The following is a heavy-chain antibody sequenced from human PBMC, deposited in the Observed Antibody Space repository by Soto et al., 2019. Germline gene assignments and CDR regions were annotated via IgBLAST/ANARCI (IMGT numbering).Heavy chain of an antibody. V-gene: IGHV1-69*02. CDR1: GGTFSRYT. D-gene: IGHD3-10*01. CDR2: IIPILGIA. Sequence: QVQMVQSGAEVKKSGSSVKVSCKASGGTFSRYTISWVRQAPGQGLEWMGRIIPILGIANYAQKFQGRVTITADKSTSTAYMELSSLRSEDTAVYYCARGASGGSFDYWGQGTLVTVSS. J-gene: IGHJ4*02. CDR3: ARGASGGSFDY.